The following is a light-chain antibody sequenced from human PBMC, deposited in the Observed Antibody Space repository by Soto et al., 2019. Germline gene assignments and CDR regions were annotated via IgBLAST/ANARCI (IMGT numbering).Light chain of an antibody. CDR1: SSDVGGYNY. V-gene: IGLV2-8*01. CDR3: ASWDDSLRAVI. Sequence: QSVLTQPPSASGSLGQSVTFSCTGTSSDVGGYNYVSWYQQHPGKAPKLIIYEVHKRPSGVPERISGSKSGSSASLAISGLRSEDEAEYYCASWDDSLRAVIFGGGTKLTVL. J-gene: IGLJ2*01. CDR2: EVH.